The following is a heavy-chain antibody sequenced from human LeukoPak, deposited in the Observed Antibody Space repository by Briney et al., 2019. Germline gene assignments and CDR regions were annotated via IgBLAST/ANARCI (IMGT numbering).Heavy chain of an antibody. D-gene: IGHD6-19*01. CDR1: GGSISSSSYY. J-gene: IGHJ4*02. CDR2: IYYSGST. V-gene: IGHV4-39*01. Sequence: PSETLSLTCTVSGGSISSSSYYWGWIRQPPGKGLEWIGSIYYSGSTYCNPSLKSRVTISVDTSKNQFSLKLSSVTAADTAVYYCARRGQWPSPNDYWGQGTLVTVSS. CDR3: ARRGQWPSPNDY.